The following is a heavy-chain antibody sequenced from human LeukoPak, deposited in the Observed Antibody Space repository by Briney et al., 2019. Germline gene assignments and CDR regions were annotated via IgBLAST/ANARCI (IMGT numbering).Heavy chain of an antibody. J-gene: IGHJ4*02. CDR2: INPNSGNT. V-gene: IGHV1-8*01. CDR1: GYTFTRYD. Sequence: ASVTVSFKSSGYTFTRYDINWVRQATGQGRDGMGWINPNSGNTGYAQKFQGRVTMTRNTYIRTAYMEPSSMRSEDTAVYYCARGYSSSWYHFDYWGQGTLVTVSS. D-gene: IGHD6-13*01. CDR3: ARGYSSSWYHFDY.